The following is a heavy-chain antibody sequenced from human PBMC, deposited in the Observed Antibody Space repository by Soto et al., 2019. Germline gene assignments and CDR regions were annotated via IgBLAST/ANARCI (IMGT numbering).Heavy chain of an antibody. CDR2: ISYDGSNK. Sequence: QVQLVESGGGVVQPGRSLRLSCAASGFTFSSYGMHWVRQAPGKGLEWVAVISYDGSNKYYADSVKGRFTISRDNSKNALYLQLNSLRAEDTAVYYCAKEVPVPLERRPSCMDVWGQGTTVTVSS. CDR1: GFTFSSYG. J-gene: IGHJ6*02. D-gene: IGHD1-1*01. CDR3: AKEVPVPLERRPSCMDV. V-gene: IGHV3-30*18.